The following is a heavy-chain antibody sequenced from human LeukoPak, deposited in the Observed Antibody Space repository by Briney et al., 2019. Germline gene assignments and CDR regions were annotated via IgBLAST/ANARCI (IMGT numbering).Heavy chain of an antibody. CDR2: IYSGGST. CDR3: ANLASPRGDYNGY. CDR1: GFTVSSNY. V-gene: IGHV3-66*01. J-gene: IGHJ4*02. Sequence: PGGSLRLSCGASGFTVSSNYMSWVRQAPGKGLEWVSVIYSGGSTYYADSVKGRFTISRDNSKNTLYLQMNSLRTEDTAVYYCANLASPRGDYNGYWGQGTLVTVSS. D-gene: IGHD2-8*01.